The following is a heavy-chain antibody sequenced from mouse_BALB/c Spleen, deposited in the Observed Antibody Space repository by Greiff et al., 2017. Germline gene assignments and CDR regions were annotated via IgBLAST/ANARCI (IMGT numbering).Heavy chain of an antibody. V-gene: IGHV1S81*02. J-gene: IGHJ4*01. CDR3: TIPLWLRRSYAMDY. Sequence: QVQLQQSGAELVKPGASVKLSCKASGYTFTSYYMYWVKQRPGQGLEWIGEINPSNGGTNFNEKFKSKATLTVDKSSSTAYMQLSSLTSEDSAVYYCTIPLWLRRSYAMDYWGQGTSVTVSS. CDR2: INPSNGGT. D-gene: IGHD2-2*01. CDR1: GYTFTSYY.